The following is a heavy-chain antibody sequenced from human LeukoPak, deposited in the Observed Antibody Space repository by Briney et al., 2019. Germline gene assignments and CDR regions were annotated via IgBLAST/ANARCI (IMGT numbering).Heavy chain of an antibody. J-gene: IGHJ4*02. V-gene: IGHV4-34*01. CDR3: ARGRSNFCSSTSCYTSLPLSLFDY. Sequence: SETLSLTCTVSGGSISSYYWSRIRQPPGKGLEWIGEINHSGSTNYNPSLKSRVTISVDTSKNQFSLKLSSVTAADTAVYYCARGRSNFCSSTSCYTSLPLSLFDYWGQGTLVTVSS. CDR2: INHSGST. CDR1: GGSISSYY. D-gene: IGHD2-2*02.